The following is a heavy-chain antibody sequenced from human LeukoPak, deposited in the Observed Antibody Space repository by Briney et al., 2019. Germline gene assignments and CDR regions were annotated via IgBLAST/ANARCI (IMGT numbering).Heavy chain of an antibody. CDR1: GFTFSSYG. CDR3: AKDASSSSWYRDYDY. D-gene: IGHD6-13*01. CDR2: ISASGGTT. V-gene: IGHV3-23*01. J-gene: IGHJ4*02. Sequence: GTLRLSCAASGFTFSSYGISWVRQTPGKGLEWVSAISASGGTTYYADSVKGHFTISRDNSKNTLYLQMNSLSAEDTAVYYCAKDASSSSWYRDYDYWGQGTLVTVSS.